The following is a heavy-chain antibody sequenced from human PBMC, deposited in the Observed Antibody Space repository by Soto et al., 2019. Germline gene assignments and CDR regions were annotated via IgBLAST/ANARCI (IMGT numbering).Heavy chain of an antibody. CDR1: GFTFDDYA. CDR2: ISSSSSYI. Sequence: EVQLVESGGGLVQPGRSLRLSCAASGFTFDDYAMHWVRQAPGKGLEWVSSISSSSSYIYYADSVKGRFTISRDNAKNSLYLQMNSLRAEDTAVYYCARGYCSSTSCRHSNYYGMDVWGQGTTVTVSS. J-gene: IGHJ6*02. CDR3: ARGYCSSTSCRHSNYYGMDV. V-gene: IGHV3-21*01. D-gene: IGHD2-2*01.